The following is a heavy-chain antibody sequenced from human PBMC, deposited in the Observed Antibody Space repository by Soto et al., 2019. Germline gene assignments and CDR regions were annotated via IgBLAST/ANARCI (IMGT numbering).Heavy chain of an antibody. CDR1: GGSVSSGNYY. CDR2: IYYTGST. CDR3: ASALYCSGGSCSFDP. D-gene: IGHD2-15*01. J-gene: IGHJ5*02. Sequence: QVQLQESGPGLVKPSETLSRTCTVSGGSVSSGNYYWSWIRQPPGKGVEWIGFIYYTGSTSYNPSLKSRVTISIDTSKNQFTLKLTSVTAADTAVYYCASALYCSGGSCSFDPWGQGTLVTVSS. V-gene: IGHV4-61*01.